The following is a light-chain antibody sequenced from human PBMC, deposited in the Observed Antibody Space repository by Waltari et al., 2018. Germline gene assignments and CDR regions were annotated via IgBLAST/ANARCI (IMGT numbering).Light chain of an antibody. CDR3: ITKDTSLNAIV. CDR2: EKN. Sequence: QSVLTQPPSVSAAPGQKVTISCSGSSSNIGNHYVSWFQQLQGTAPKLLIYEKNKPPPGTPNRFSGSKSGTSGTLDITGLQTGDEADYYCITKDTSLNAIVFGGGTKLTVL. CDR1: SSNIGNHY. J-gene: IGLJ2*01. V-gene: IGLV1-51*02.